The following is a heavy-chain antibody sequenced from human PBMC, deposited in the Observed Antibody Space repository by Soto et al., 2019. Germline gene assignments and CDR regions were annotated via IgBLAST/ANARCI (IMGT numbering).Heavy chain of an antibody. Sequence: GGSLRLSCAASGFTFSSYSMNWVRQAPGKGLEWVSSISSSSSYIYYADSVKGRFTISRDNAKNSLYLQMNSLRAEDTAVYYCSMSNSPYGDSDYWGQGTLVTVSS. CDR2: ISSSSSYI. CDR1: GFTFSSYS. J-gene: IGHJ4*02. CDR3: SMSNSPYGDSDY. V-gene: IGHV3-21*01. D-gene: IGHD4-17*01.